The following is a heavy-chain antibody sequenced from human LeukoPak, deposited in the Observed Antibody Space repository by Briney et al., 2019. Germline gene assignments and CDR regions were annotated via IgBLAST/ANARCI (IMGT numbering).Heavy chain of an antibody. CDR1: EFSVGSNY. CDR3: ARAPVTSCRGAFCYPFDY. V-gene: IGHV3-53*01. D-gene: IGHD2-15*01. Sequence: GGSLRLSCAASEFSVGSNYMTWVRQAPGKGLEWVSVIYSGGSTYYADSVRGWFTISRDNSKNTVYLQMNSLRAEDAAVYYCARAPVTSCRGAFCYPFDYWGPGILVTVSS. J-gene: IGHJ4*02. CDR2: IYSGGST.